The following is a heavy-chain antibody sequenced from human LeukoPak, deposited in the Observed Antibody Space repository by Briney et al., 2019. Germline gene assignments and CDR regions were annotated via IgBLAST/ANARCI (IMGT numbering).Heavy chain of an antibody. Sequence: GGSLRLSXAASGFTFSSYAMSWVRQAPGKGLEWLSAISGSGGSTYYADSVKGRFTISRDNSKNTLYLQMNSLRAEDTAVYYCAKSPRLAVADYWGQGTLVTVSS. CDR3: AKSPRLAVADY. J-gene: IGHJ4*02. CDR1: GFTFSSYA. V-gene: IGHV3-23*01. D-gene: IGHD6-19*01. CDR2: ISGSGGST.